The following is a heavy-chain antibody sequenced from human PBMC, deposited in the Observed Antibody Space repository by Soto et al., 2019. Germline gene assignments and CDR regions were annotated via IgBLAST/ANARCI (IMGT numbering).Heavy chain of an antibody. CDR1: GGTFNNYT. D-gene: IGHD5-18*01. CDR2: VIPIFGTP. CDR3: ARDAFALQLWSPFDY. Sequence: SVKVSCKXSGGTFNNYTINWVRQAPGQGLEWMGGVIPIFGTPNYAQKFQVRVTITADISTSTIYMELGSLRSEDTAVYYCARDAFALQLWSPFDYWGQGTVVTVSS. V-gene: IGHV1-69*06. J-gene: IGHJ4*02.